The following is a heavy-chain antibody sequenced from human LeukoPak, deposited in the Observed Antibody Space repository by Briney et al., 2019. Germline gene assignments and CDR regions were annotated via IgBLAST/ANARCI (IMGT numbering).Heavy chain of an antibody. V-gene: IGHV3-30-3*01. CDR2: ISYDGSNK. CDR1: GFTFSSYA. Sequence: GGSLRLSCAASGFTFSSYAMHWVRQAPGKGLEWVAVISYDGSNKYYADSVKGRFTISRDNSKNTLYLQMNSLRAEDTAVYYCAREKEVGYYYDSSGYYYFDYWGQGTLVTVSS. D-gene: IGHD3-22*01. J-gene: IGHJ4*02. CDR3: AREKEVGYYYDSSGYYYFDY.